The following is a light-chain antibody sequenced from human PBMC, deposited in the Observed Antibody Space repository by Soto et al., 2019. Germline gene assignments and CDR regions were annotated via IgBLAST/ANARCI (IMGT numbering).Light chain of an antibody. CDR1: QSVSSW. Sequence: DIQMTQSPSTLSASVGDRVTITCRASQSVSSWLAWYQQKPGKAPKLLIYKASSLESGAPSRFSGSGSGTAFTLTISGLQPDDFATYYCQHYDTYSTFGQGTKVEVK. J-gene: IGKJ1*01. V-gene: IGKV1-5*03. CDR2: KAS. CDR3: QHYDTYST.